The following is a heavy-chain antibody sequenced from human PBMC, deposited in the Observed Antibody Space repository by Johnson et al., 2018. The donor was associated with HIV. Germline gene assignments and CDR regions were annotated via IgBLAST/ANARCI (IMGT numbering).Heavy chain of an antibody. V-gene: IGHV3-30*03. CDR1: GFTFSDYY. Sequence: QVQLVESGGGLVKPGGSLRLSCAASGFTFSDYYMSWIRQAPGKGLEWVAVISYDGHIKYYADSVKGRFTISRDNSKSTLYLQINSLRAEDAAVFYCARVWSGSYYSNAFDIWGQGTMVTVSS. CDR3: ARVWSGSYYSNAFDI. J-gene: IGHJ3*02. CDR2: ISYDGHIK. D-gene: IGHD1-26*01.